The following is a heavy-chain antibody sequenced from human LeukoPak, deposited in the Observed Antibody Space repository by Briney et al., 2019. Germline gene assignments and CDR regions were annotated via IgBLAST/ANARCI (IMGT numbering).Heavy chain of an antibody. CDR1: GGSISSGDYY. CDR3: ARLGYYDFWSGYYHFDY. J-gene: IGHJ4*02. D-gene: IGHD3-3*01. Sequence: SETLSLTCTVSGGSISSGDYYWSWIRQPPGKGLEWIGYIYYSGSTYYNPSLKSRVTISVDTSKNQFSLKLSSVTAADTAVYYCARLGYYDFWSGYYHFDYWGQGTLVTVSS. V-gene: IGHV4-30-4*08. CDR2: IYYSGST.